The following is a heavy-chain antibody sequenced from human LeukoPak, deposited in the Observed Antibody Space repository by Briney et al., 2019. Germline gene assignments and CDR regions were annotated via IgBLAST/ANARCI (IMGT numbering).Heavy chain of an antibody. Sequence: SETLSLTCAVYGGSLSGYYWSWIRQPPGKGLEWIGEINHSGSTNYNPSLKSRVTISVDTSKNQFSLKLSSVTAADTAVYYCARGRNTHNYYDSSGSFVFDPWGQGTLVTVSS. CDR3: ARGRNTHNYYDSSGSFVFDP. D-gene: IGHD3-22*01. V-gene: IGHV4-34*01. CDR1: GGSLSGYY. CDR2: INHSGST. J-gene: IGHJ5*02.